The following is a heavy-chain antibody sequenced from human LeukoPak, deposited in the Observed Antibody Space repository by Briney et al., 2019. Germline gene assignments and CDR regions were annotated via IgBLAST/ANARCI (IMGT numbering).Heavy chain of an antibody. D-gene: IGHD6-25*01. V-gene: IGHV1-18*01. Sequence: ASVKVSCKASGGTFSSYAISWVRQAPGQGLEWMGWISAYNGNTNYAQKLQGRVTMTTDTSTSTAYMELRSLRSDDTAVYYCARAGISAYYYYMDVWGKGTTVTVSS. CDR1: GGTFSSYA. CDR2: ISAYNGNT. J-gene: IGHJ6*03. CDR3: ARAGISAYYYYMDV.